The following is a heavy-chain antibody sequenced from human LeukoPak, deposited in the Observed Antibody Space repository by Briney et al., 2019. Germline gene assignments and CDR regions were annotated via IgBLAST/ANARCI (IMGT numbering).Heavy chain of an antibody. CDR2: IYYTGST. D-gene: IGHD6-25*01. V-gene: IGHV4-59*08. CDR1: GGSIVSYY. Sequence: PSETLSLTCTVSGGSIVSYYWSWIRQPPGKGLEWIGYIYYTGSTNYNPSLKSRVTISVDTSKNQFSLKLSSVTAADTAVYCCARYLAAGYFDLWGRGTLVTVSS. J-gene: IGHJ2*01. CDR3: ARYLAAGYFDL.